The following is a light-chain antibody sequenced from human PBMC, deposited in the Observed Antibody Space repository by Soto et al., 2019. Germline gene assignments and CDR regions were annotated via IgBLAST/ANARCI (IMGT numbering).Light chain of an antibody. CDR3: SSYAGSSTVI. CDR1: SSDVGTYNL. CDR2: EGN. V-gene: IGLV2-23*01. J-gene: IGLJ2*01. Sequence: QSALTQPASVSGSPGQSITISCTGTSSDVGTYNLVSWYQQHPGKAPQLIIYEGNERPSGVSDRFSGSKSGNMASLTISGLQAEDEGNYFCSSYAGSSTVIFGGGTKLTVL.